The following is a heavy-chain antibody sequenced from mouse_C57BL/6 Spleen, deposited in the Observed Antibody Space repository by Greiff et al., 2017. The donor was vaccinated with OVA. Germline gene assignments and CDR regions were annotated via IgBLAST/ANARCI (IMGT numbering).Heavy chain of an antibody. V-gene: IGHV1-54*01. Sequence: VQLQQSGAELVRPGPSVKVSCKASGYAFTNYLIEWVKQRPGQGLEWIGVINPGSGGTNYNEKFKGKATLTADKSSSTAYMQLSSLTSEDSAVYFCARVGGSPFDYWGQGTTLTVSS. J-gene: IGHJ2*01. CDR2: INPGSGGT. CDR3: ARVGGSPFDY. D-gene: IGHD1-1*01. CDR1: GYAFTNYL.